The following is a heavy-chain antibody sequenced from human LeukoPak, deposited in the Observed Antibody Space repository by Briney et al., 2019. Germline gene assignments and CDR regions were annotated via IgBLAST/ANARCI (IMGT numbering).Heavy chain of an antibody. CDR3: AREALGGYSYGRHQYYFDY. D-gene: IGHD5-18*01. CDR2: IYYSGST. Sequence: SETLSLTCTVSSGSISNYYWSWIRQLPEKGLEWIGYIYYSGSTNYNPSLKSRVTISVDTSKNQFSLKLSSVTAADTAVYYCAREALGGYSYGRHQYYFDYWGQGTLVTVSS. CDR1: SGSISNYY. J-gene: IGHJ4*02. V-gene: IGHV4-59*12.